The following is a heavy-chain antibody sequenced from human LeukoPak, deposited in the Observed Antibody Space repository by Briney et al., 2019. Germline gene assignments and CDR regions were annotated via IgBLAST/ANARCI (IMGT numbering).Heavy chain of an antibody. CDR2: ITSNGDST. D-gene: IGHD6-13*01. J-gene: IGHJ4*02. CDR3: VKDQGEYSSSWYYFDN. V-gene: IGHV3-64D*06. Sequence: GGSLRLSCSPSGFIFSSYPMHWVRQPPGKGLEYVSGITSNGDSTNYADSVKGRFTISIDNSKNTLSLHMSSLRAEDTAVYYCVKDQGEYSSSWYYFDNWGQGTLVTVSS. CDR1: GFIFSSYP.